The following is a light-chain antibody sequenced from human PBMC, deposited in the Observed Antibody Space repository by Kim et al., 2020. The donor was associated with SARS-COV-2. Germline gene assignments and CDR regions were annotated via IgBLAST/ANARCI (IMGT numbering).Light chain of an antibody. V-gene: IGKV1-27*01. J-gene: IGKJ1*01. CDR2: GAS. CDR1: QSISNY. CDR3: QKYDRAPRT. Sequence: ACGGDRVTLTSRASQSISNYLAWYQQKPGKVPKLLVYGASALQAGVSSRFRGSGSGTDFTLTISSLQPEDVASYYCQKYDRAPRTFGQGTKVDIK.